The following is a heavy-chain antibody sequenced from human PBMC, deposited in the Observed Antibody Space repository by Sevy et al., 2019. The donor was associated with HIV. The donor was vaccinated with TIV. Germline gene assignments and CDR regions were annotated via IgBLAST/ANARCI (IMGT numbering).Heavy chain of an antibody. CDR2: INSDGSST. Sequence: GWSLRLSCAASGFTFSSYWMHWVRQAPGKGLVWVSRINSDGSSTSYADSVKGRFTISRDNAKNTLYLQMNSLRAEDTAVYYCARGDVYYDFWSGYRYAFDIWGQGTMVTVSS. CDR3: ARGDVYYDFWSGYRYAFDI. V-gene: IGHV3-74*01. D-gene: IGHD3-3*01. CDR1: GFTFSSYW. J-gene: IGHJ3*02.